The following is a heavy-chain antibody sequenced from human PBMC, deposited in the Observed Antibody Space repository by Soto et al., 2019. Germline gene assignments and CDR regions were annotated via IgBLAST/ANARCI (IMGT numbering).Heavy chain of an antibody. J-gene: IGHJ3*02. D-gene: IGHD3-9*01. CDR2: INPNSGGT. V-gene: IGHV1-2*02. CDR1: GYTFTGYY. Sequence: ASVKVSCKASGYTFTGYYMHWVRQAPGQGLEWMGRINPNSGGTNYAQKFQGRVTMTRETSISTAYMELGRLGSDATAVYYCARDWGLEYYDILTGYYQHDAFDIWGQGTMVTVSS. CDR3: ARDWGLEYYDILTGYYQHDAFDI.